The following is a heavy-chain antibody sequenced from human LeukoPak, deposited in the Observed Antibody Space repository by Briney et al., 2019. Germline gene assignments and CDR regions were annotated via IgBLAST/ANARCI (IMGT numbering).Heavy chain of an antibody. D-gene: IGHD3-9*01. V-gene: IGHV1-18*04. J-gene: IGHJ4*02. Sequence: ASVKVSCKASGYTFTSYGISWVRQAPGQGLEWMGWISAYNGNTNYAQKLQGRVAMTTDTSTSTAYMELRSLRSDDTAVYYCTRDRRILTGPDYWGQGTLVTVSS. CDR3: TRDRRILTGPDY. CDR1: GYTFTSYG. CDR2: ISAYNGNT.